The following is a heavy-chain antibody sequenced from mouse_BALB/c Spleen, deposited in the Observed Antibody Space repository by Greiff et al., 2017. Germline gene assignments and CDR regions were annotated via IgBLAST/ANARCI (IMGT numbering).Heavy chain of an antibody. CDR3: ARGAYGNSVDY. J-gene: IGHJ2*01. D-gene: IGHD2-10*02. Sequence: VQLQQSGAELVRPGSSVKISCKASGYAFSSYWMNWVKQRPGQGLEWIGQIYPGDGDTNYNGKFKGKATLTADKSSSTAYMQLSSLTSEDSAVYYCARGAYGNSVDYWGQGTTLTVSS. CDR2: IYPGDGDT. V-gene: IGHV1-80*01. CDR1: GYAFSSYW.